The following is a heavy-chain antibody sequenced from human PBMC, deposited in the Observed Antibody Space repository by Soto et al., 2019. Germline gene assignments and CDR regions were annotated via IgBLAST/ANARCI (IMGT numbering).Heavy chain of an antibody. CDR1: GDSISSGNKY. D-gene: IGHD3-16*01. J-gene: IGHJ6*02. V-gene: IGHV4-30-4*01. CDR3: ARVPSPFDYYYAMDV. Sequence: SETLSLTCTVSGDSISSGNKYWSWIRQPPGKGLEWIGYIFSSGTTYYNPSLKSRLTMSLDASQNQFSLKLNSLTDADTAVYFCARVPSPFDYYYAMDVWGQGTTVTVSS. CDR2: IFSSGTT.